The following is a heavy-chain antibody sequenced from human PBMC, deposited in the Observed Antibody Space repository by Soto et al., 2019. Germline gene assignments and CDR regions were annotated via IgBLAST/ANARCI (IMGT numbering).Heavy chain of an antibody. Sequence: QLQLQESGPGLVKPSGTLSLTCTVSGASISSSSYYWGWIRQPPGKGLEWIGSIYYSGSTYYNPSLKSRVTISVDTSQNQFSLKLSSVPAADTAVYYCARLRRDGYNWDYWGQGTLVTVSS. CDR3: ARLRRDGYNWDY. D-gene: IGHD5-12*01. CDR2: IYYSGST. CDR1: GASISSSSYY. J-gene: IGHJ4*02. V-gene: IGHV4-39*01.